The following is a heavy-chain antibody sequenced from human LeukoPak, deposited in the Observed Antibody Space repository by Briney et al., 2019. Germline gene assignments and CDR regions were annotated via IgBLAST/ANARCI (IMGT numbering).Heavy chain of an antibody. V-gene: IGHV3-7*01. CDR3: ARDMGWQQFDQ. D-gene: IGHD5-24*01. J-gene: IGHJ4*02. CDR1: GFTFSNAW. CDR2: IKKDGGET. Sequence: GGSLRLSCAASGFTFSNAWMSWVRQAPGKGLERVANIKKDGGETYYMESVKGRFTISRDNARHSLYLQMNSLTVEDTAVYYCARDMGWQQFDQWGQGTLVTVSS.